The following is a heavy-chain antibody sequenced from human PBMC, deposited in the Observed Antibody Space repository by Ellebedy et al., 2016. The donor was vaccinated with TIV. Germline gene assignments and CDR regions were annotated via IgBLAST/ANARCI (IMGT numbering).Heavy chain of an antibody. V-gene: IGHV4-59*08. D-gene: IGHD3-3*01. CDR1: GGSISSYY. CDR2: ISHSATS. CDR3: ARHRYFNFWGISYTAHYTMDV. J-gene: IGHJ6*04. Sequence: SETLSLTCSISGGSISSYYWSWVRQTPGTGLEWIGFISHSATSKNNPSLKSRVAMSVDTSKNPLFLNLSSVTATDTAVYYCARHRYFNFWGISYTAHYTMDVWGKGTSVTVSS.